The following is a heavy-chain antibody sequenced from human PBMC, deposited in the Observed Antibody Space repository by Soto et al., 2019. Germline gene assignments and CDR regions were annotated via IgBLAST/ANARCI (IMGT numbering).Heavy chain of an antibody. V-gene: IGHV1-69*02. D-gene: IGHD4-17*01. CDR1: GYTFTSYY. J-gene: IGHJ4*02. Sequence: SVKVSCKASGYTFTSYYMRLVRQAPGQGLEWMGMIIPILGRANYAQKFQGRVTITADKSTSTAYMELSSLRSEDTAVYYCASRGGTTVVTLNDYWGQGTLVTVSS. CDR2: IIPILGRA. CDR3: ASRGGTTVVTLNDY.